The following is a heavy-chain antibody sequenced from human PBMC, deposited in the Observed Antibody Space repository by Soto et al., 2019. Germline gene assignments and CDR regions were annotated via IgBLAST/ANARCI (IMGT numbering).Heavy chain of an antibody. D-gene: IGHD5-18*01. J-gene: IGHJ4*02. CDR1: GYTFTSYY. CDR2: INPSGGST. V-gene: IGHV1-46*01. Sequence: ASVKVSCKASGYTFTSYYMHWVRQAPGQGLEWMGIINPSGGSTSYAQKFQGRVTMTRDTSTSTVYMELSSLKASDTAMYYCARQPLHSYGLREFDYWGPGTLVTVSS. CDR3: ARQPLHSYGLREFDY.